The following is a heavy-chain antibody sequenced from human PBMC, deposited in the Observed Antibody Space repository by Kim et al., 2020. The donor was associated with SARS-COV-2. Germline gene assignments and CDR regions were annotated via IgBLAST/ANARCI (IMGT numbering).Heavy chain of an antibody. Sequence: GGSLRLSCAASGFTFSSYSMNWVRQAPGKGLEWVSYISSSSSTIYYADSVKGRFTISRDNAKNSLYLQMNSLRDEDTAVYYCARMLGWFGLYYYGMDVWGQGTTVTVSS. CDR2: ISSSSSTI. CDR1: GFTFSSYS. V-gene: IGHV3-48*02. D-gene: IGHD3-10*01. J-gene: IGHJ6*02. CDR3: ARMLGWFGLYYYGMDV.